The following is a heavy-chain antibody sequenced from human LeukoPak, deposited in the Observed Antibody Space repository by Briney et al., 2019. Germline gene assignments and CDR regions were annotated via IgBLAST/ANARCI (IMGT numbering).Heavy chain of an antibody. CDR3: ARRRQLVQGNYYYYYYMDV. D-gene: IGHD6-6*01. Sequence: PSQTLSLTCTVSGGSISSGDYYWSWIRQPPGKGLEWIGYIYYSGSTNYNPSLKSRVTISVDTSKNQFSLKLSSVTAADTAVYYCARRRQLVQGNYYYYYYMDVWGKGTTVTVSS. CDR1: GGSISSGDYY. J-gene: IGHJ6*03. CDR2: IYYSGST. V-gene: IGHV4-61*08.